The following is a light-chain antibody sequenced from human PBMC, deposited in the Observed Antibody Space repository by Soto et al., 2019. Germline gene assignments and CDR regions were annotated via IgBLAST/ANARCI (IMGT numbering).Light chain of an antibody. Sequence: DIQLTQSPSTLSASLVYRLTITCRASQSLNNRLAWYQQKPGKAPKLLIYDASTLESGVSSRFSGTGSETECTLTITDLQADDLATYFCHQYKTYSTFGQGTKVDIK. V-gene: IGKV1-5*01. CDR1: QSLNNR. CDR3: HQYKTYST. CDR2: DAS. J-gene: IGKJ1*01.